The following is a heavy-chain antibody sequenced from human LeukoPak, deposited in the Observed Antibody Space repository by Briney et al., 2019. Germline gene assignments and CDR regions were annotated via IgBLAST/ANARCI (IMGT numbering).Heavy chain of an antibody. CDR1: GFTFSSYS. Sequence: KPGGSLRLSCAASGFTFSSYSMNWVRQAPGKGLEWVSSISSSSSYIYYADSVKGRFTISRDNAKNSLYLQMNSLRAEDTAVYYCARDFYYDSSGYYRPTGSYYMDVWGKGTTVTVSS. CDR3: ARDFYYDSSGYYRPTGSYYMDV. V-gene: IGHV3-21*01. J-gene: IGHJ6*03. D-gene: IGHD3-22*01. CDR2: ISSSSSYI.